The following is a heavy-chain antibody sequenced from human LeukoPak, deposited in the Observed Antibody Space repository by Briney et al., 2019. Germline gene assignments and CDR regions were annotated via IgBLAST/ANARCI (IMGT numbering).Heavy chain of an antibody. Sequence: PGGSLRLSCAASGFTFSSYAMSWVRQAPGKGLEWVSAISGSGGSTYYADSVKGRFTISRDNSKNTLYLQMNSLRAEDTAVYYCAKPNPVHGIAVAGTRGFDYWGQGTLVTVSS. CDR1: GFTFSSYA. J-gene: IGHJ4*02. CDR3: AKPNPVHGIAVAGTRGFDY. V-gene: IGHV3-23*01. D-gene: IGHD6-19*01. CDR2: ISGSGGST.